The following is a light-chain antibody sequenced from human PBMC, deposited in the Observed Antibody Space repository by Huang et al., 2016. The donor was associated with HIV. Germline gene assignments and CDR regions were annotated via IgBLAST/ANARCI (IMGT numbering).Light chain of an antibody. J-gene: IGKJ1*01. V-gene: IGKV1-39*01. Sequence: DIQITQSPSSLSASVGDRITITCRASQKIGNYLNWYPQRPGKSPNLLFSATSNLQSGVSSRFIAGGSGTVFILTITSLRLEDFATYYCQQTFTSFWTFGQGTRVDIK. CDR3: QQTFTSFWT. CDR2: ATS. CDR1: QKIGNY.